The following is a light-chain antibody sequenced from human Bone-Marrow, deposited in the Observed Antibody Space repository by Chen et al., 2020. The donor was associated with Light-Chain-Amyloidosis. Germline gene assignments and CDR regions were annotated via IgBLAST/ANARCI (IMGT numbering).Light chain of an antibody. CDR2: RDT. CDR1: DLPTKY. CDR3: QSADSSGTYEVI. J-gene: IGLJ2*01. V-gene: IGLV3-25*03. Sequence: SYELTQPPSVSVSPGQTARLTCSGDDLPTKYAYGYQQKPGQAPVLVIHRDTERPSGISERFSGSSSGTTATLTISGVQAEDDADYHCQSADSSGTYEVIFGGGTKLTVL.